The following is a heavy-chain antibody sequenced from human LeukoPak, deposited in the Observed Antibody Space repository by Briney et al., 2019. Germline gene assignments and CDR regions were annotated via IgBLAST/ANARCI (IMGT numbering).Heavy chain of an antibody. V-gene: IGHV5-10-1*01. Sequence: GESLKISCKGSGYRFTSYWIDWVRQMPGKGLEWMGRIDPSDSYTNYSPSFQGHVTISADNSISTAYLQWSGLKASDTAMYYCARRATSVRGIPLFDYWGQGTLVTVSS. J-gene: IGHJ4*02. D-gene: IGHD3-10*01. CDR1: GYRFTSYW. CDR3: ARRATSVRGIPLFDY. CDR2: IDPSDSYT.